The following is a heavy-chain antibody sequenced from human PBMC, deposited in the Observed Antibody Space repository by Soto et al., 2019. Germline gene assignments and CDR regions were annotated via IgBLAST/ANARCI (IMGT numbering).Heavy chain of an antibody. D-gene: IGHD4-4*01. CDR1: GFTFSSYG. CDR2: ISYDGSNK. Sequence: QVQLVESGGGVVQPGRSLRLSCAASGFTFSSYGMHWVRQAPGKGLEWVAVISYDGSNKYYADSVKGRFTISRDNSKNTLYLQMNSLRAEDTAVYYCAKDALPYSNYLSIFDYWCQGTLVTVSS. J-gene: IGHJ4*02. V-gene: IGHV3-30*18. CDR3: AKDALPYSNYLSIFDY.